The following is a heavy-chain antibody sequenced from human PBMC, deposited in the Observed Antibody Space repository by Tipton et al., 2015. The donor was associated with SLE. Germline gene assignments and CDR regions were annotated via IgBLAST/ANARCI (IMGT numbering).Heavy chain of an antibody. J-gene: IGHJ3*01. CDR3: ARSTFAPGAFDR. D-gene: IGHD5/OR15-5a*01. CDR2: ISSSGSTI. CDR1: GFTFSSYE. Sequence: GSLRLSCAASGFTFSSYEMNWVRQAPGKGLEWVSYISSSGSTIYYADSVKGRFTISRDNAKNSLYLQMNSLRAEDTAVYYCARSTFAPGAFDRWGQGTLVTGSS. V-gene: IGHV3-48*03.